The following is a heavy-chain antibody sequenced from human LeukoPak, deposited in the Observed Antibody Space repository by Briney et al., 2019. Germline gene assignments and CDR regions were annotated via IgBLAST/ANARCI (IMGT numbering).Heavy chain of an antibody. D-gene: IGHD1-26*01. V-gene: IGHV1-18*01. CDR3: ARDGQTFRSGSYSDPFDY. J-gene: IGHJ4*02. CDR2: ISAYNGNT. CDR1: GYTFTSYG. Sequence: ASVKVSCKASGYTFTSYGISWVRQAPGQGLEWMGWISAYNGNTNYAQKLQGRVTMTTDTSTSTAYMELRSLGSDDTAVYYCARDGQTFRSGSYSDPFDYWGQGTLVTVSS.